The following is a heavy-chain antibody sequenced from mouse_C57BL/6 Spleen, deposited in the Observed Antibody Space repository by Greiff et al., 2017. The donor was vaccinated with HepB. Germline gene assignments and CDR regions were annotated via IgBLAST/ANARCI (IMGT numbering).Heavy chain of an antibody. CDR3: ARGGDYDVHAMDY. J-gene: IGHJ4*01. Sequence: QVHVKQSGAELARPGASVKLSCKASGYTFTSYGISWVKQRTGQGLEWIGEIYPRSGNTYYNEKFKGKATLTADKSSSTAYMELRSLTSEDSAVYFCARGGDYDVHAMDYWGQGTSVTVSS. D-gene: IGHD2-4*01. CDR1: GYTFTSYG. V-gene: IGHV1-81*01. CDR2: IYPRSGNT.